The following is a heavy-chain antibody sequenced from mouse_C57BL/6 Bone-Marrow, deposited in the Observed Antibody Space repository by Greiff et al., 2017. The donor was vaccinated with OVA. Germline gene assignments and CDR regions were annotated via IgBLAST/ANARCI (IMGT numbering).Heavy chain of an antibody. CDR3: TTYRY. Sequence: VQLQQSGAELVRPGASVKLSCTASGFNIKDDYMHWVKQRPEQGLEWIGWVDTENGYTEYASKFQGKATITADTSSNTAYLQLSSLTSEDTAFYYCTTYRYWGQGTTLTVSS. CDR1: GFNIKDDY. V-gene: IGHV14-4*01. J-gene: IGHJ2*01. CDR2: VDTENGYT.